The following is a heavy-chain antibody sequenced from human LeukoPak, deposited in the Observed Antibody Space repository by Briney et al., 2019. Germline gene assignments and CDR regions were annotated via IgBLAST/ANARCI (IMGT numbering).Heavy chain of an antibody. CDR3: VNGGVYYEDISGDY. V-gene: IGHV1-2*06. J-gene: IGHJ4*02. Sequence: ASVKVSCKASGYTFTDYYMHWVRQAPGQGLEWLGRIKPKSGGTTYAQKFQGRVTMTRDTPITTAYMELSSLRSDDTAVYYCVNGGVYYEDISGDYWGQGTLVTVSS. D-gene: IGHD3-22*01. CDR1: GYTFTDYY. CDR2: IKPKSGGT.